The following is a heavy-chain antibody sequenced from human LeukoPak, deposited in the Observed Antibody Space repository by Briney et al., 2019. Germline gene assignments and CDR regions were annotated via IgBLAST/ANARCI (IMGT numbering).Heavy chain of an antibody. V-gene: IGHV3-30*02. CDR3: AKDRYYGSGSYYDY. Sequence: VGSLRLSCAASGFTFGHYGMHWVRQAPGKGLEWVAFIRHDGNNQYYADSVRGRFTISRDNSKNRLYLQMNSLRAEDTAVYYCAKDRYYGSGSYYDYWGQGTLVTVSS. CDR1: GFTFGHYG. D-gene: IGHD3-10*01. CDR2: IRHDGNNQ. J-gene: IGHJ4*02.